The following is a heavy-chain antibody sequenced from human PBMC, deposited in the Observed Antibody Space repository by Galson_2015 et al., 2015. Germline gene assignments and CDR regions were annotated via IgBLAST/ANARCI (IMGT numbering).Heavy chain of an antibody. Sequence: ETLSLTCGVSGGSFSNYYWSWIRQPPGKGLEWLGHISNSGTSNYNPSLKSRATISLDTSKNQFSLKLSSVTAADTAVYFCAGFYGSGSHTWFDPWGQGTLVTVSS. V-gene: IGHV4-4*08. CDR3: AGFYGSGSHTWFDP. J-gene: IGHJ5*02. CDR2: ISNSGTS. D-gene: IGHD3-10*01. CDR1: GGSFSNYY.